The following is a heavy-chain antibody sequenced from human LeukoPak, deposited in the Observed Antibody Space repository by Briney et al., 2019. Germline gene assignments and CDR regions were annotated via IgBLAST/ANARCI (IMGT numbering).Heavy chain of an antibody. CDR1: GGSISSSSYY. CDR2: IYYSGST. J-gene: IGHJ4*02. D-gene: IGHD4-17*01. V-gene: IGHV4-39*07. CDR3: ARHNTASDGARLFDF. Sequence: SETLSLTCTVSGGSISSSSYYWGWIRQPPGKGLEWIGSIYYSGSTYYNPSLKSRVTMSVDTSKSQFSLQLTSVTAADTAVYYCARHNTASDGARLFDFWGRGTLVAVSS.